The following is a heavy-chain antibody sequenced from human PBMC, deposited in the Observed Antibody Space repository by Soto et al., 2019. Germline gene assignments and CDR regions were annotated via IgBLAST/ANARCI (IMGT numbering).Heavy chain of an antibody. Sequence: QVQLVQSGADVQRPGSSVRVSCKASGDTFNFYTINWVRQAPGQGLQWMGRINPILSLSNYAPSFQGRVTMTADKSTSTAYMELSSLRSEDTAMYSCATSYGSGYRAFDSWGQGALVTVSS. J-gene: IGHJ4*02. CDR2: INPILSLS. D-gene: IGHD3-10*01. CDR1: GDTFNFYT. CDR3: ATSYGSGYRAFDS. V-gene: IGHV1-69*02.